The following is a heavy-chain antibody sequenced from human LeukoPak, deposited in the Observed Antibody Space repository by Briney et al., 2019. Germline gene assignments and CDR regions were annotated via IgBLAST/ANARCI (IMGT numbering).Heavy chain of an antibody. CDR1: GYTFTVYY. D-gene: IGHD1-26*01. CDR2: IIPNSGCT. Sequence: GASVKVSCKASGYTFTVYYIHWLRPAPGQGLEWMGWIIPNSGCTKYAQKFQDRVTMARDTSISTAYMELSSLTYDDTAVYDCARGVLLQGRGAFDIWGQGAMVTVSS. CDR3: ARGVLLQGRGAFDI. V-gene: IGHV1-2*02. J-gene: IGHJ3*02.